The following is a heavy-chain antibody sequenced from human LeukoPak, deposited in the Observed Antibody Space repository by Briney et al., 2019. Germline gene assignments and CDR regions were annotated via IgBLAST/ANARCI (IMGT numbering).Heavy chain of an antibody. CDR3: ARDTRGYCSGGSCSMFDY. V-gene: IGHV4-34*01. D-gene: IGHD2-15*01. Sequence: PSETLSLTCAVYGGSFSGYYWSWIRQPPGKGLEWIGEINHSGSTNYNPSLTSRVTISVDTSKNQFSLKLSSVTAADTAVYYCARDTRGYCSGGSCSMFDYWGQGTLVTVSS. J-gene: IGHJ4*02. CDR2: INHSGST. CDR1: GGSFSGYY.